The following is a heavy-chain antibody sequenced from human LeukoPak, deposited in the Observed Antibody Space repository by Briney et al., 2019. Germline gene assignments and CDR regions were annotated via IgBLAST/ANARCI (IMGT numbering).Heavy chain of an antibody. J-gene: IGHJ4*02. V-gene: IGHV1-69*04. Sequence: ASVKVSCKASGGTFSSYSISWVRQAPGQGPEWLGRITPNLAITDYAQKFRGRVTLTADKSTSTVYMELGSLTSEDTAAYYCARDSALRCSSTSRYFDYWGQGTLVTVSS. CDR3: ARDSALRCSSTSRYFDY. CDR1: GGTFSSYS. D-gene: IGHD2-2*01. CDR2: ITPNLAIT.